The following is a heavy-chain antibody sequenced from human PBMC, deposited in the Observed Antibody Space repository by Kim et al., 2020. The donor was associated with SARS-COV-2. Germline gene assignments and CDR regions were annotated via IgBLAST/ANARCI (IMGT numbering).Heavy chain of an antibody. D-gene: IGHD3-3*01. CDR2: INTNTGNP. CDR1: GYTFTSYA. V-gene: IGHV7-4-1*02. Sequence: ASVKVSCKASGYTFTSYAMNWVRQAPGQGLEWMGWINTNTGNPTYAQGFTGRFVFSLDTSVSTAYLQISSLKAEDTAVYYCASPTYYDFWSGYYWDYYYGMDVWGQGTTVTVSS. CDR3: ASPTYYDFWSGYYWDYYYGMDV. J-gene: IGHJ6*02.